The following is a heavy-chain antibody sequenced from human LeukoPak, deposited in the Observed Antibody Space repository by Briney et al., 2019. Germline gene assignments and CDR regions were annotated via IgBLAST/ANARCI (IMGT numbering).Heavy chain of an antibody. D-gene: IGHD5-18*01. Sequence: SETLSLTCAVYGGSFSDYYWSWIRQPPGEGLEWIGEIKHSGRTNYNPSLKSRVTISVDTSKNQFSLKVSSVTAADTAVYYCARSRIQLISTGARYGMDVLVKGTTVGVCS. J-gene: IGHJ6*04. CDR3: ARSRIQLISTGARYGMDV. V-gene: IGHV4-34*01. CDR1: GGSFSDYY. CDR2: IKHSGRT.